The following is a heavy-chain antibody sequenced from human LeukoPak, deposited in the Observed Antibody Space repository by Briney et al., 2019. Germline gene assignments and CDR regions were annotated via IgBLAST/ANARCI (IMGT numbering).Heavy chain of an antibody. Sequence: SETLSLTCTVSGGSISSGSYYWSWIRQPAGTGLEWIGRIYTSGSTNYNPSLKSRVTISVDTSKNQFSLKLSSVTAADTAVYYCARDPAVVAATGAYNWFDPWGQGTLVTVSS. J-gene: IGHJ5*02. V-gene: IGHV4-61*02. D-gene: IGHD2-15*01. CDR3: ARDPAVVAATGAYNWFDP. CDR1: GGSISSGSYY. CDR2: IYTSGST.